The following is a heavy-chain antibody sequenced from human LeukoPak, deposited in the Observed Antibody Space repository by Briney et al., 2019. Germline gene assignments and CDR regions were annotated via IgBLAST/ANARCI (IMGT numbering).Heavy chain of an antibody. J-gene: IGHJ6*03. CDR3: ARGLGGAGGYSSGYYHYYYYYYMDV. CDR1: GGSFSGYY. V-gene: IGHV4-34*01. Sequence: SETLSLTCAVYGGSFSGYYWSWIRQPPGKGLEWIGEINHSGSTNHNPSLKSRVTISVDTSKNQFSLKLSSVTAADTAVYYCARGLGGAGGYSSGYYHYYYYYYMDVWGKGTTVTVSS. D-gene: IGHD3-22*01. CDR2: INHSGST.